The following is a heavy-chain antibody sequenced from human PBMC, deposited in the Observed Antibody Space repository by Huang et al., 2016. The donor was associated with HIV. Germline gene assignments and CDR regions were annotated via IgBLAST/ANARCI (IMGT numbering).Heavy chain of an antibody. V-gene: IGHV3-9*01. CDR1: GFKFDDYA. Sequence: EVQLEEFGGRLVQPGRSLRLSCATYGFKFDDYAMHWVRQVPGGGLEWVSGISWNSGDILYADSGRGRFGISRDNAVKSLYLQMDSLRREDTALYYCVKDRRMRGSGWTFFDNWGQGTLVDVSS. CDR2: ISWNSGDI. CDR3: VKDRRMRGSGWTFFDN. J-gene: IGHJ4*02. D-gene: IGHD6-19*01.